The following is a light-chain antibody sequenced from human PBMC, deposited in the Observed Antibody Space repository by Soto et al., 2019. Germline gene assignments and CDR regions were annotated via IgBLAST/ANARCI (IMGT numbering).Light chain of an antibody. V-gene: IGKV3-20*01. Sequence: EVVLTQSPGTLSLSPGERATLSCRASQSVNSNYLAWYQQKPGQPPRLLIYGASNRATGIPDRFSGSGSGTDFTLIINRLEPEDVAIYYCQQYGGSPRITFGQGTRLEIK. CDR1: QSVNSNY. CDR3: QQYGGSPRIT. J-gene: IGKJ5*01. CDR2: GAS.